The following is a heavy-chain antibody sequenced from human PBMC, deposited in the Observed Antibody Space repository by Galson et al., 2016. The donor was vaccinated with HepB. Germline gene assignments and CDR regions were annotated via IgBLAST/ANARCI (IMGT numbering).Heavy chain of an antibody. J-gene: IGHJ6*04. CDR3: AALVGILTGYYSDGMDD. V-gene: IGHV1-24*01. CDR2: FDPEDGET. D-gene: IGHD3-9*01. Sequence: SVKVSCKVSGYTLTELSMHWVRQAPGIGLEWMGNFDPEDGETIYAQKFQGRVTMTRDTSKGTAYMELSSLRSEDTAEYYCAALVGILTGYYSDGMDDWGKGTSVTVSS. CDR1: GYTLTELS.